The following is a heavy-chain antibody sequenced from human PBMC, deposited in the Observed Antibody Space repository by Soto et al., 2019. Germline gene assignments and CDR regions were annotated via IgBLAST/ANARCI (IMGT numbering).Heavy chain of an antibody. Sequence: NPSETLSLTCTVSGGSISSSSYYWGWIRQPPGKGLEWIGSIYYSGSTYYNPSLKSRVTISVDTSKNQFSLKLSSVTAADTAVYYCASTKLVTDFDYYYYGMDVWGQGTTVTVSS. CDR1: GGSISSSSYY. V-gene: IGHV4-39*01. CDR3: ASTKLVTDFDYYYYGMDV. D-gene: IGHD3-9*01. J-gene: IGHJ6*02. CDR2: IYYSGST.